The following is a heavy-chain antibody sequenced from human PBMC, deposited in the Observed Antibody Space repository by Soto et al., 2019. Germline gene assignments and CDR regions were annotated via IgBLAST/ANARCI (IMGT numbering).Heavy chain of an antibody. V-gene: IGHV3-23*01. CDR3: AKYVNTAMVDYGMDV. J-gene: IGHJ6*02. CDR2: ISGSGGST. Sequence: GGSLRLSCAASGFTFSSYSMNWVRQAPGKGLEWVSAISGSGGSTYYADSVKGRFTISRDNSRNTLYLQMNSLRAEDTALYYCAKYVNTAMVDYGMDVWGQGTTVTVSS. D-gene: IGHD5-18*01. CDR1: GFTFSSYS.